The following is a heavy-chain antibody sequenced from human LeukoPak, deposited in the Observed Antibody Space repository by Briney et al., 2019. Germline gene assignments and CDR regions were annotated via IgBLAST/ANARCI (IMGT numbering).Heavy chain of an antibody. D-gene: IGHD6-19*01. Sequence: PGGSLRLSCSASGFTFSSFGMHWVRQAPGKGLEWVTLMSYDGNNKYSADSVRGRFTISRDNAKNTLYLQMSSLRNEDTAVYYCAKGFAEAENWGQGTLVTVSS. V-gene: IGHV3-30*18. J-gene: IGHJ4*02. CDR1: GFTFSSFG. CDR2: MSYDGNNK. CDR3: AKGFAEAEN.